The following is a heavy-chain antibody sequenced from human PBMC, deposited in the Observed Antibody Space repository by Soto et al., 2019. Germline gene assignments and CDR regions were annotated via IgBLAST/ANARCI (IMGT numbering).Heavy chain of an antibody. J-gene: IGHJ4*02. Sequence: QVQLQESGPGLVKPSGTLSLTCAVSGGSISSSNWWCWVRQPPGKGLEWIGEIYHSGSTNYNPSLKSRVTISVDKSKNQFSLKLSSVTAADTAVYYCARDLIGNEYSSGYYYFDYWGQGTLVTVSS. CDR3: ARDLIGNEYSSGYYYFDY. D-gene: IGHD3-22*01. V-gene: IGHV4-4*02. CDR2: IYHSGST. CDR1: GGSISSSNW.